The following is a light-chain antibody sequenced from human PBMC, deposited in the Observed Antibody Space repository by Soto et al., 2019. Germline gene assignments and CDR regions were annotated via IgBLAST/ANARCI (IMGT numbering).Light chain of an antibody. CDR2: EVI. J-gene: IGLJ1*01. Sequence: QSVLTQPPSASGSPGQSVTISCTVTSSDVGGYNYVSWYQQHPGKAPKLMIYEVIKRPSGVPDRFSGSKSGNTASLTVSGLQAEDEADYYCSSYAGSNSYVFGTGTKVTVL. CDR1: SSDVGGYNY. CDR3: SSYAGSNSYV. V-gene: IGLV2-8*01.